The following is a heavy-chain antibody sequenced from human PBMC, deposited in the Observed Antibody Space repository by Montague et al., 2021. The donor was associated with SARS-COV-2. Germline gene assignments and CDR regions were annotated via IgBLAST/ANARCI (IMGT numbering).Heavy chain of an antibody. CDR1: GFPFGAYA. J-gene: IGHJ4*02. Sequence: SLRLSCAASGFPFGAYAMSWIRQAPGKGLEWVSSIMASGGRTYYADSVKGRLSISRDNSENTLHLQMISLRVEDTAVYYCARASRRILRHFDWLLGRENDYWGQGILVTVSS. D-gene: IGHD3-9*01. CDR3: ARASRRILRHFDWLLGRENDY. CDR2: IMASGGRT. V-gene: IGHV3-23*01.